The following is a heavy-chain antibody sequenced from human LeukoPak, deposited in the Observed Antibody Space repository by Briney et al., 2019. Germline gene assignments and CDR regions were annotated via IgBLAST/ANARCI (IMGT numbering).Heavy chain of an antibody. CDR1: GFTFSSYS. D-gene: IGHD6-19*01. V-gene: IGHV3-48*04. CDR2: ISSSSSTI. J-gene: IGHJ4*02. Sequence: PGGSLRLSCAASGFTFSSYSMNGGRQAPGKGLGRVSYISSSSSTIYYADSVKGRFTIYRDNAKNTLYLRMNSLRADDTAVYYCARQVYSSGWSSFDYWGQGTLVTVSS. CDR3: ARQVYSSGWSSFDY.